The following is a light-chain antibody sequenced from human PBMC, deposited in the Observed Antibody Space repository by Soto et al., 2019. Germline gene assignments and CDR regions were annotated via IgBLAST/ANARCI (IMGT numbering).Light chain of an antibody. Sequence: QSVLTQPPSASGSPGQSVTLSCTGTTSDVGGYNYVSWYQLHPDKVPKLIIYEVNKRPSGVPDRFSGSKSGSTASLTVSGLQAEEEADYFCSSYAGSKNFILFGGGTKVTVL. CDR3: SSYAGSKNFIL. V-gene: IGLV2-8*01. J-gene: IGLJ2*01. CDR2: EVN. CDR1: TSDVGGYNY.